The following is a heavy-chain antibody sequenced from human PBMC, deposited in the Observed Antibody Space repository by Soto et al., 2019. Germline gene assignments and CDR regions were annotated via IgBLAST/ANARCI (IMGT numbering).Heavy chain of an antibody. CDR2: ISYDGSKK. J-gene: IGHJ6*02. Sequence: GGSLRLSCEVSGLSFSSSWMSWVRQAPGKGLEWVADISYDGSKKYYVASVKGRFTVSRDNSKKTLYLQMNSLRAEDTAVYYYARDLQITMIEEYYYYGMDVWGQGTTVTVSS. CDR1: GLSFSSSW. V-gene: IGHV3-30-3*01. D-gene: IGHD3-22*01. CDR3: ARDLQITMIEEYYYYGMDV.